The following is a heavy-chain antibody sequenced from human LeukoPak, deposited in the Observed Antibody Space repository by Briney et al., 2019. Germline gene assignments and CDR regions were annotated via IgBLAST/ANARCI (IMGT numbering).Heavy chain of an antibody. Sequence: SETLSLTCTVSGASIRSYYWSWIRQTPGKGLEWIGHIYYSESANYNPSLKSRITISADTSKNQFSLNLNSVTAADTAVYYCARVGGFPLSAFDIWGQGTLVTVSS. J-gene: IGHJ3*02. CDR2: IYYSESA. CDR3: ARVGGFPLSAFDI. CDR1: GASIRSYY. D-gene: IGHD2-15*01. V-gene: IGHV4-59*08.